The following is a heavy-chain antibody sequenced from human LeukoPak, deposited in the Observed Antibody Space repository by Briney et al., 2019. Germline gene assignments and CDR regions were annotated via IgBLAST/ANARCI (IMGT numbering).Heavy chain of an antibody. D-gene: IGHD3-10*01. V-gene: IGHV3-7*03. CDR2: IKPDGSEK. J-gene: IGHJ4*02. CDR1: GFTFSSYE. Sequence: PGGSLRLSCAASGFTFSSYEMNWVRQSPGKGLEWVGNIKPDGSEKNYVDSVKGRFTISRDNAKNSLYLQMNSLRAEDMALYYCAKGSYGSGSYPDYWGQGTLVTVSS. CDR3: AKGSYGSGSYPDY.